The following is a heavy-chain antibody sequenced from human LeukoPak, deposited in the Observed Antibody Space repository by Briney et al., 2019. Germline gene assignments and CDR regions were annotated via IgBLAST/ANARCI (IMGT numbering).Heavy chain of an antibody. Sequence: SGTLSLTCAVSGGSISSSNWWSWVRQPPGKGLEWIGEIYHSGSTNYNPSLKSRVTISVDKSKNQFSLKLSSVTAADTAVYYCARGIAARREYYYYYMDVWGKGTTVTVSS. D-gene: IGHD6-6*01. CDR2: IYHSGST. CDR1: GGSISSSNW. CDR3: ARGIAARREYYYYYMDV. V-gene: IGHV4-4*02. J-gene: IGHJ6*03.